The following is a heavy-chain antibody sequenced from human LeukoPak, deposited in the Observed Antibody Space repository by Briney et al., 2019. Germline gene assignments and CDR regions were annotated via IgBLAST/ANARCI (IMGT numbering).Heavy chain of an antibody. Sequence: TGGSLRLSCAASGFTFSSYWMSWVRQAPGKGLEWVANIKQDGSEKYYVDSVKGRFTISRDNAKNSLYLQMNSMRAEDTAVYYCARDRRVGATYFDYWGQGTLVTVSS. CDR1: GFTFSSYW. D-gene: IGHD1-26*01. CDR2: IKQDGSEK. J-gene: IGHJ4*02. CDR3: ARDRRVGATYFDY. V-gene: IGHV3-7*01.